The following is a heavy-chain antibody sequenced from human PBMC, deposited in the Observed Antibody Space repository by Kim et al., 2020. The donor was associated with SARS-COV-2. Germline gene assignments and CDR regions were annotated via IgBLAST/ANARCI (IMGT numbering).Heavy chain of an antibody. CDR1: GFTFSSYS. Sequence: GGSLRLSCAASGFTFSSYSMNWVRQAPGKGLEWVSYISSSSSTIYYADSVKGRFTISRDNAKNSLYLQMNSLRDEDTAVYYCARVDPSSSWLPDYYYYYGMDVWGQGTTVTVSS. CDR3: ARVDPSSSWLPDYYYYYGMDV. CDR2: ISSSSSTI. D-gene: IGHD6-13*01. V-gene: IGHV3-48*02. J-gene: IGHJ6*02.